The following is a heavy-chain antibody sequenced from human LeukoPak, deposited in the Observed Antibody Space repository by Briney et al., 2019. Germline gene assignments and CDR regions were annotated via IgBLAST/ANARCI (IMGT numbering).Heavy chain of an antibody. CDR2: IYYSGST. Sequence: SETLSLTCTVSGGSISSYYWSWIRQPPGKGLEWIGYIYYSGSTNYNPSLKSRVTISVDTSKNQFSLKLSSVTAADTAVYYCARVHSSSWTNDAFDIWGQGTIVTVSS. V-gene: IGHV4-59*01. CDR3: ARVHSSSWTNDAFDI. CDR1: GGSISSYY. J-gene: IGHJ3*02. D-gene: IGHD6-13*01.